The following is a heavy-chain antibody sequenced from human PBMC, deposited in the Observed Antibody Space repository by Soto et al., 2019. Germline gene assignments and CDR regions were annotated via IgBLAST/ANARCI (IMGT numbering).Heavy chain of an antibody. CDR1: GGSISSYY. J-gene: IGHJ4*02. D-gene: IGHD1-1*01. Sequence: QVQLQESGPGLVKPSETLSLTCTVSGGSISSYYWSWIRQPPGKGLEWIGYIYYSGSTNYNPSLKSRVTRSVDTFKTQFSRKLGSVTAADPAVYYCARRYGYSCDYWGQGTLVTVSS. CDR2: IYYSGST. CDR3: ARRYGYSCDY. V-gene: IGHV4-59*08.